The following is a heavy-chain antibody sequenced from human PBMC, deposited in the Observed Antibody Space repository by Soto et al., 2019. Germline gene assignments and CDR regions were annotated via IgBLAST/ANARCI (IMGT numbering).Heavy chain of an antibody. V-gene: IGHV3-48*01. D-gene: IGHD3-16*01. CDR1: GFTFSSYS. CDR2: ISSSSSTI. J-gene: IGHJ5*02. CDR3: ARGPSTFQANNWFDP. Sequence: EVQLVESGGGLVQPGGSLRLSCAASGFTFSSYSMNWVRQAPGKGLEWVSYISSSSSTIYYADSVKGRFTISRDNAKNSLYLQMNSLRAEDTAVYYCARGPSTFQANNWFDPWGQGTLVTVSS.